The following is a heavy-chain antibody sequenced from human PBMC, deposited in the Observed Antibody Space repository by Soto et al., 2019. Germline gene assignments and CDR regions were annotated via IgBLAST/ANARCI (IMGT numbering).Heavy chain of an antibody. D-gene: IGHD2-21*01. V-gene: IGHV3-9*01. CDR1: DLTFDDYA. J-gene: IGHJ4*02. Sequence: GGSLRLSCVTSDLTFDDYAMHWVRQAPGQGLEWVAFISWSSVYTGYADSVKGRFTISRDNAKSSLYLDMNSLRPEDTALYYCVKDKSLGGEASTYYFDFWGQGTLVTVSS. CDR2: ISWSSVYT. CDR3: VKDKSLGGEASTYYFDF.